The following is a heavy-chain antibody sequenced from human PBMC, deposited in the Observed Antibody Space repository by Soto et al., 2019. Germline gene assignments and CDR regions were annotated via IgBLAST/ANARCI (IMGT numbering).Heavy chain of an antibody. CDR1: GGSISSYY. CDR2: IYYSGST. Sequence: QVQLQESGPGLVKPSETLSLTCTVSGGSISSYYWSWIRQPPGKGLEWIGYIYYSGSTNYNPSLKCRITXXVDTSKNQFSLKLSSVTAADTAVYYCARFNWYFDLWGRGTLVTVSS. V-gene: IGHV4-59*08. CDR3: ARFNWYFDL. J-gene: IGHJ2*01.